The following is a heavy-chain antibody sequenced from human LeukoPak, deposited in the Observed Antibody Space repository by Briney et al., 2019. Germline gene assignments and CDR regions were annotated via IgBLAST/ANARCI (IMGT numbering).Heavy chain of an antibody. CDR2: ICGHGISI. Sequence: PGGSLRLPCEASGFTFSNYAMSWVRQAPGKGLEWVSGICGHGISIYYADSVKGRFTISRDNAKNSLYLQMNSLRAEDTAVYYCARDESGSGSPWFDPWGQGTLVTVSS. J-gene: IGHJ5*02. D-gene: IGHD3-10*01. CDR1: GFTFSNYA. CDR3: ARDESGSGSPWFDP. V-gene: IGHV3-23*01.